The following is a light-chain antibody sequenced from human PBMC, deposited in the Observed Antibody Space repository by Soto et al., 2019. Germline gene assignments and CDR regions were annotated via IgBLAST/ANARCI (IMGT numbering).Light chain of an antibody. Sequence: QSALTQPPSASGTPGQRVTISCSGSSSNIGSNYVYWYQQLPGTAPKLLIYRNNQRPSGVPDRFSGSKSGTSASLAISGLRSEDEADYYCAAWDDSLSGSGVFGTGTNVTVL. CDR1: SSNIGSNY. CDR2: RNN. J-gene: IGLJ1*01. V-gene: IGLV1-47*01. CDR3: AAWDDSLSGSGV.